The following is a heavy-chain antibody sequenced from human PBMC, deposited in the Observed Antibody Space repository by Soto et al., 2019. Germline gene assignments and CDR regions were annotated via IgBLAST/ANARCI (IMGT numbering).Heavy chain of an antibody. V-gene: IGHV4-30-2*01. CDR2: IYHSGST. Sequence: QLQLQESGSGLVKPSQTLSLTCAVSGGSISSGGYSWSWIRQPPGKGLEWIGYIYHSGSTYYNPSLKSRVTISVDRSKNQFSLKLSSVTAADTAVYYFARGREMATHDVNPFDYWGQGTLVTVSS. J-gene: IGHJ4*02. D-gene: IGHD5-12*01. CDR1: GGSISSGGYS. CDR3: ARGREMATHDVNPFDY.